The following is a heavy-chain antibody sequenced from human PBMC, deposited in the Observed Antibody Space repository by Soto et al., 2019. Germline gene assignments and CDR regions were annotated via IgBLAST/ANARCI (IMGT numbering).Heavy chain of an antibody. CDR2: IKSKTDGGTT. CDR1: GFTFSKAW. CDR3: TTAAVVPAAAWYYYYGMDV. Sequence: GSLRPSCAASGFTFSKAWMSWFRQAPGKGLEWVGRIKSKTDGGTTDYAAPVKGRFTISRDDSKNTLYLQMNSLKTEDPAVYYCTTAAVVPAAAWYYYYGMDVWGQGTTVTVSS. V-gene: IGHV3-15*01. J-gene: IGHJ6*02. D-gene: IGHD2-2*01.